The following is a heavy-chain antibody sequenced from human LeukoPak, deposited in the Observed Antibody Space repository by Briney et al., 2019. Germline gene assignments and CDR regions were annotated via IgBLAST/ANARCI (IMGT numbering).Heavy chain of an antibody. V-gene: IGHV1-18*01. CDR2: ISAYNGNT. J-gene: IGHJ4*02. Sequence: ASVKVSCKASGYTFTSYGISWVRQAPGQGLEWMGWISAYNGNTNYAQELQGRVTMTTDTSTSTAYMELRSLRSDDTAVYYCARIFLYSSGWPTKYYFDYWGQGTLVTVSS. D-gene: IGHD6-19*01. CDR3: ARIFLYSSGWPTKYYFDY. CDR1: GYTFTSYG.